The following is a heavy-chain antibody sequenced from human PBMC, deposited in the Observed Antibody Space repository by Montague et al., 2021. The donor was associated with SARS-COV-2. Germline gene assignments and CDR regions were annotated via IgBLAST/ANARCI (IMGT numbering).Heavy chain of an antibody. J-gene: IGHJ4*02. V-gene: IGHV4-39*01. Sequence: SETLSLTCTVSGGSPSSSSYYWGWIRQPPGKGLEWVGSFFYSGSTYYNPSLKSRVTISVDTSKNQFSLKLSSVTAADTAVYYCARPQQQLAFDYWGQGTLVTVSS. CDR1: GGSPSSSSYY. CDR2: FFYSGST. D-gene: IGHD6-13*01. CDR3: ARPQQQLAFDY.